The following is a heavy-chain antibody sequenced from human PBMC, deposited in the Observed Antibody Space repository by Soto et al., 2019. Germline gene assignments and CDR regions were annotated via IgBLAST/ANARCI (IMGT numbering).Heavy chain of an antibody. Sequence: GSLRLSCAASGFTFSNYAMSWVRQAPAKGLEWVSATRDSGGSTNYADSVKGRFTISRDNSKNMLYLQMNSLRADDTAVYYCAKGIGVTAYSMDVWGQGTTVTVSS. CDR2: TRDSGGST. D-gene: IGHD2-21*02. CDR1: GFTFSNYA. V-gene: IGHV3-23*01. J-gene: IGHJ6*02. CDR3: AKGIGVTAYSMDV.